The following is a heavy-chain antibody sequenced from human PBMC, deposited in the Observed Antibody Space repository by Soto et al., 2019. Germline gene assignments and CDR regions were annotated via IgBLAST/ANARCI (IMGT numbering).Heavy chain of an antibody. J-gene: IGHJ4*02. D-gene: IGHD2-15*01. Sequence: QVQLVQSGAEVKKPGSSVKVSCKASGGTFSSYAISWVRQAPGQGLEWMGGIIPIFGTANYAQKFQGRVTITADESTSTAYVELSILGSEYTAVYYCARAAANPYYFDYWGQGTLVTVSS. CDR2: IIPIFGTA. CDR3: ARAAANPYYFDY. V-gene: IGHV1-69*01. CDR1: GGTFSSYA.